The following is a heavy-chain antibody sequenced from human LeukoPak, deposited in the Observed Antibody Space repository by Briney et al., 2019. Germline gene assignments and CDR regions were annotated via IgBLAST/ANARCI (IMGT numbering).Heavy chain of an antibody. D-gene: IGHD4-23*01. CDR1: GDTFTSYD. CDR2: MNHNSGNT. Sequence: GASVKVSCKASGDTFTSYDINWVRQAAGQGVEWMGWMNHNSGNTGYAQKFQGRVTITTNTSITTAYMELSSLISEDTAVYSCARAPSWGGNPLGGYSSYYMDVWGKGTTVTVSS. CDR3: ARAPSWGGNPLGGYSSYYMDV. J-gene: IGHJ6*03. V-gene: IGHV1-8*03.